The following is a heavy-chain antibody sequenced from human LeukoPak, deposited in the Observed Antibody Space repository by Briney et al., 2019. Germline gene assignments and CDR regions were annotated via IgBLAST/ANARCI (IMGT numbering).Heavy chain of an antibody. V-gene: IGHV4-38-2*01. CDR1: GYPSSRGYY. J-gene: IGHJ4*02. D-gene: IGHD6-13*01. CDR3: ARHSGMAAGDY. CDR2: IYHSGST. Sequence: SETLSLTCAGSGYPSSRGYYWDWVRQPPGKGLEWIGTIYHSGSTYYNPSLKSRVTISVDTSKNQFSLKLSSVTAADTAVYYCARHSGMAAGDYWGQGTLVTVSS.